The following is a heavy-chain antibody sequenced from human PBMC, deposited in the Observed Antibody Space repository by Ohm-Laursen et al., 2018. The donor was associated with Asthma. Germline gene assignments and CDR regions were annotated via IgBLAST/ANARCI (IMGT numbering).Heavy chain of an antibody. CDR2: IDGSGGRT. CDR3: AKVGLTYYNAMDV. D-gene: IGHD4/OR15-4a*01. Sequence: GSLRLSCSASGFTFNKHHMTWVRQAPGKGLEWVSAIDGSGGRTYYADSVKGRFTTSRDNSKSTMYLQMNSLRAEDTAVYYCAKVGLTYYNAMDVWGQGTTVTVSS. J-gene: IGHJ6*02. CDR1: GFTFNKHH. V-gene: IGHV3-23*01.